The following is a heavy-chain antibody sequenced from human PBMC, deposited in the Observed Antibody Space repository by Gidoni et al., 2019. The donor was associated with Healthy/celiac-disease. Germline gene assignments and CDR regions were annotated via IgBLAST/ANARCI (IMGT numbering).Heavy chain of an antibody. V-gene: IGHV3-15*01. CDR2: IKSKTDGGTT. J-gene: IGHJ6*04. CDR1: GFTFRKAW. CDR3: TTVYYYGSGSYTRLDV. D-gene: IGHD3-10*01. Sequence: EVQLVESGGGLVKPGGALRLSWAASGFTFRKAWLSWVRQAPGKGLGLVGRIKSKTDGGTTDYAAPVKGRFTISRDDSKNTLYLQMNSQKTEDTAVYYCTTVYYYGSGSYTRLDVWGKGTTVTVSS.